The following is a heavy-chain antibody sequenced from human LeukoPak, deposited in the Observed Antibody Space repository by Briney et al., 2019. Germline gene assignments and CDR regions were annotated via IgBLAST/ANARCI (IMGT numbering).Heavy chain of an antibody. CDR3: ATVAAAGAYRFDY. D-gene: IGHD6-13*01. CDR1: GYTLTELS. Sequence: WASVKVSCKVSGYTLTELSVHWVRQAPGKGLEWMGGFDPEDGETIYAQKFQGRVTMTEDTSTDTAYTELSSLRSEDTAVYYCATVAAAGAYRFDYWGQGTLVTVSS. V-gene: IGHV1-24*01. J-gene: IGHJ4*02. CDR2: FDPEDGET.